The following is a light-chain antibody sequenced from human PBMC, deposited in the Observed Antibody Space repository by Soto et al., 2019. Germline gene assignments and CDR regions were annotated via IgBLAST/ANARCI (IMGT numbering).Light chain of an antibody. CDR1: SSDVGSHDL. CDR2: DVS. V-gene: IGLV2-14*02. J-gene: IGLJ1*01. CDR3: SSFTSTATYV. Sequence: QSALTQPASVSGSPGQSIAISCTGTSSDVGSHDLVSWYQQQSGKVPKLIIYDVSSRPSGVSNRSAGSKSGNTASLTISGFQADDEADYYCSSFTSTATYVFGTGTKLTVL.